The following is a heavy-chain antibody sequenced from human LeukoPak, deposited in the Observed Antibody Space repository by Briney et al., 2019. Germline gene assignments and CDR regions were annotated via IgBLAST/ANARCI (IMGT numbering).Heavy chain of an antibody. D-gene: IGHD2-21*01. V-gene: IGHV6-1*01. CDR1: GDSASSNNAA. J-gene: IGHJ4*02. CDR2: TYYRSKWYN. CDR3: ARYSGLGVPDY. Sequence: LSQTLSLTCAISGDSASSNNAAWNWIRPSPPRGLEWLGRTYYRSKWYNNYAVSVKGRITINPDTSKNQFSLQLNSVTPEDTAVYYCARYSGLGVPDYWGQGTLLTVSS.